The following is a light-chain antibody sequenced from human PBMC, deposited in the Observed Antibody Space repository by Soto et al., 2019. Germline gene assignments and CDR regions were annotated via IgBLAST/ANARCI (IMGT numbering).Light chain of an antibody. V-gene: IGLV2-11*01. J-gene: IGLJ2*01. Sequence: QSVLTQPRSVSGSPGQSVTISCTGTSSDFGGYNYVSWYQHHPGKAPKLMIYDVSKWPSGVPDRFSGSKSGNTASLTISGLQPEDEADYYCCSYGGSYTFVVFGGGTKLTVL. CDR3: CSYGGSYTFVV. CDR1: SSDFGGYNY. CDR2: DVS.